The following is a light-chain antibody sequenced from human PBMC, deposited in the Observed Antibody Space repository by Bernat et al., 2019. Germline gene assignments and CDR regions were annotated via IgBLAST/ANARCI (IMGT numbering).Light chain of an antibody. Sequence: DIVMTQSPLSLPVTPGEPASISCRSSQSLLHGNGNNFLDWYLQKPGQSPQLLIYLGSNRASGVPDRFSGSGSGTDFTLKISRVEAEDVGVYYCLQALQTPPTFGQGTKVEIK. CDR2: LGS. CDR1: QSLLHGNGNNF. V-gene: IGKV2-28*01. J-gene: IGKJ1*01. CDR3: LQALQTPPT.